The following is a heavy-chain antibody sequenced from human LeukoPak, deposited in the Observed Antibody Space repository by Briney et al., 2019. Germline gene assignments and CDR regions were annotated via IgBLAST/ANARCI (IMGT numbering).Heavy chain of an antibody. V-gene: IGHV3-21*01. Sequence: GGSLRLSCAASGLTFSSYSMSWVRQAPGKGLEWVSSISSSSSYIYYADSVKGRFTISRDNAKNSLYLQMNSLRAEDTAVYYCARDPDDSLYSDYWGQGTLVTVSS. CDR2: ISSSSSYI. D-gene: IGHD1-1*01. J-gene: IGHJ4*02. CDR1: GLTFSSYS. CDR3: ARDPDDSLYSDY.